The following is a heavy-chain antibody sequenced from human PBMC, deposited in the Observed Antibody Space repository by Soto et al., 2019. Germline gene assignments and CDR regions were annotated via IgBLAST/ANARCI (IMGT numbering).Heavy chain of an antibody. CDR1: VGSISPYY. J-gene: IGHJ4*02. CDR2: IHYSGST. CDR3: ARGRTTVAGLTP. V-gene: IGHV4-59*12. D-gene: IGHD6-19*01. Sequence: SETLSLTCTVSVGSISPYYWTWIRQPPGKGLEWIGNIHYSGSTSYNPSLKGRVTMSVDTSENQLSLKLISVTAADTAVYYCARGRTTVAGLTPWGQGTLVTVSS.